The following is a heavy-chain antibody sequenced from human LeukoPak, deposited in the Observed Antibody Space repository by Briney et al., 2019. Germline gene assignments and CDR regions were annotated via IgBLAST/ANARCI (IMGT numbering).Heavy chain of an antibody. CDR3: AKHERVVPLVIEH. Sequence: PSETLSLTCTVSGGSISYSSHYWGWVRQPPGKGLEWIGSIYYSGNTYYNPSLKRRVTIFVDTSKNQFSLNLNSVTAADTAVYFCAKHERVVPLVIEHWGQGALVTVS. CDR2: IYYSGNT. D-gene: IGHD3-16*02. V-gene: IGHV4-39*01. J-gene: IGHJ4*02. CDR1: GGSISYSSHY.